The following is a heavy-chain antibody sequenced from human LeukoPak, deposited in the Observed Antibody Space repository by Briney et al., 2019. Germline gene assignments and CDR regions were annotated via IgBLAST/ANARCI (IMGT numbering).Heavy chain of an antibody. V-gene: IGHV4-34*01. D-gene: IGHD2-21*02. Sequence: PSETLSLTCAVYGGSFSGYYWSWIRQPPGKGLEWIGEINHSGSTNYNPSLKSRVTISVDTSKNQFSLKPSSVTAADTAVYYCARAPQLVVVTAMAFDYWGQGTLVTVSS. CDR1: GGSFSGYY. J-gene: IGHJ4*02. CDR3: ARAPQLVVVTAMAFDY. CDR2: INHSGST.